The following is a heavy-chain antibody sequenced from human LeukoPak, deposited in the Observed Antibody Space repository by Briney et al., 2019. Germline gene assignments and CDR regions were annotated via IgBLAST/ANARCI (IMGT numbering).Heavy chain of an antibody. CDR3: AKEQWLEDFAFDI. CDR1: GFTFSSYG. Sequence: GGSLRLSCAASGFTFSSYGMHWVRQAPGKGLEWVAVISYDGSNKYYADSVKGRFTISRDNSKNTLYLQMNSLRAEDTAVYYCAKEQWLEDFAFDIWGQGTLVTVSS. CDR2: ISYDGSNK. V-gene: IGHV3-30*18. J-gene: IGHJ4*02. D-gene: IGHD6-19*01.